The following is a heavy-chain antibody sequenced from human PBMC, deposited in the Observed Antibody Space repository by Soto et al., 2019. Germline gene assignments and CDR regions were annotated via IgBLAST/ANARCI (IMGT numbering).Heavy chain of an antibody. CDR3: ARDGSSGYFDWLPRPNYYYYGMDV. J-gene: IGHJ6*02. V-gene: IGHV3-33*01. Sequence: QVQLVESGGGVVQPGRSLRLSCAASGFTFSSYGMHWVRQAPGKGLEWVAVIWYDGSNKYYADSVKGRFTISRDNSKNTLYLQMNSLRAEDTGVYYCARDGSSGYFDWLPRPNYYYYGMDVWGQGTSVTVSS. D-gene: IGHD3-9*01. CDR2: IWYDGSNK. CDR1: GFTFSSYG.